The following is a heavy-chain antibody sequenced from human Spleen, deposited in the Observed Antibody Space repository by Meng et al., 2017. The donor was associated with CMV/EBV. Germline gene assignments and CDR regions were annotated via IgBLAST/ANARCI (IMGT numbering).Heavy chain of an antibody. J-gene: IGHJ2*01. D-gene: IGHD3-10*01. CDR2: ISWNSGSI. Sequence: GGSLRLSCAASGFTFSRYSMNWVRQAPGKGLEWVSGISWNSGSIGYADSVKGRVTISRDNANNSLFLQIHSLKAEDMAFYYCAKTMSRNSAIGEGYFDFWGRGTLVTVSS. CDR3: AKTMSRNSAIGEGYFDF. V-gene: IGHV3-9*03. CDR1: GFTFSRYS.